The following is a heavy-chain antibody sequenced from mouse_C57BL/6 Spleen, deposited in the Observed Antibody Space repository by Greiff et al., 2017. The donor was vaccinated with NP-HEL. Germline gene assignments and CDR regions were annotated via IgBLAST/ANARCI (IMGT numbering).Heavy chain of an antibody. V-gene: IGHV14-2*01. CDR3: ARSAYYSNSFDY. D-gene: IGHD2-5*01. CDR1: GFNIQDYY. Sequence: EVQLQQSGAELVKPGASVKLSCTASGFNIQDYYMHWVKQRTEQGLEWIGRIDPEDGETKYAPKSQGKASLTADTPPNAAYLQLSSLSAEDTAVYYCARSAYYSNSFDYWGQGTTLTVSS. J-gene: IGHJ2*01. CDR2: IDPEDGET.